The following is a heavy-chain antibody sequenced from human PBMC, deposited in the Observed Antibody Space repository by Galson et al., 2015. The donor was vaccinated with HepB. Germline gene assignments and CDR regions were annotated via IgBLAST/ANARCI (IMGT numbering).Heavy chain of an antibody. CDR1: GYTFTSYS. J-gene: IGHJ4*02. CDR2: INAGNGNT. Sequence: SVKVSCKASGYTFTSYSMHWVCQAPGQRLEWMGWINAGNGNTKYSQKFQGRVTITRDTSASTAYMELSSLRSEDTAVYYCARDRYDFWSGYSYRGQGTLVTVSS. CDR3: ARDRYDFWSGYSY. D-gene: IGHD3-3*01. V-gene: IGHV1-3*01.